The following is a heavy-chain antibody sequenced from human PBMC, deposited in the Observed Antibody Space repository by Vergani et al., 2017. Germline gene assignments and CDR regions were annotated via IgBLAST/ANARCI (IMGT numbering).Heavy chain of an antibody. D-gene: IGHD3-22*01. CDR1: GYGLTNYW. CDR3: ARLYGRDSSGSKYFDY. J-gene: IGHJ4*02. V-gene: IGHV5-51*01. Sequence: EVQLVQSGAEVKKPGESLKISCQISGYGLTNYWIGWVRQMPGKGLGWMGIIHPADSDTRYSPSFQGQVTISVDKSISTAYLQRSSLRASDSAMYYCARLYGRDSSGSKYFDYWGEGTLVTVSS. CDR2: IHPADSDT.